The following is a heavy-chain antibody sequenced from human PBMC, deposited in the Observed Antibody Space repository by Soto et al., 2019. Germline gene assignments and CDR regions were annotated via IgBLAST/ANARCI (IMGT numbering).Heavy chain of an antibody. V-gene: IGHV3-15*01. Sequence: EVQLVESGGGLVKPGGSIRLSCAASGFTFSNAWMSWVRQAPGKGLEWVGRIKSKTDGGTTDYAAPVKGRFTISRADSKNTLYLQMNSLKTEDTAVYYCTPLVVAATGEVADYWGQGTLVTVSS. J-gene: IGHJ4*02. CDR3: TPLVVAATGEVADY. CDR2: IKSKTDGGTT. D-gene: IGHD2-15*01. CDR1: GFTFSNAW.